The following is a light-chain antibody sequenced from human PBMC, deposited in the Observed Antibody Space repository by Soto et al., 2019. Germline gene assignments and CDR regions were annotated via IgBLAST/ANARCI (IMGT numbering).Light chain of an antibody. CDR1: QSINSN. CDR3: QQYSNWWS. J-gene: IGKJ1*01. V-gene: IGKV3-15*01. Sequence: ERVVTQSPATLSVSPGERATLSCRASQSINSNLAWYQQKPGQAPRRLIYGASTRATGVPARFSGRGSGTEFTLTISSLQSEDFAVYYCQQYSNWWSFGQGTKADIK. CDR2: GAS.